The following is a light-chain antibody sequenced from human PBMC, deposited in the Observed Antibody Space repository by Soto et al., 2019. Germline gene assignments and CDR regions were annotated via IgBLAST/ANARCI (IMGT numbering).Light chain of an antibody. V-gene: IGLV2-14*03. J-gene: IGLJ1*01. CDR3: SSYTASNTRQIV. CDR1: SSDVGGYNY. Sequence: QSLLTQPASVSGSPGQSTTISCTGTSSDVGGYNYVSWYQHHPGKAPKLMIFDVSNRPSGVSNRFSGSKSGNTASLTISGLQPEDEADYYCSSYTASNTRQIVFGTGTKVTVL. CDR2: DVS.